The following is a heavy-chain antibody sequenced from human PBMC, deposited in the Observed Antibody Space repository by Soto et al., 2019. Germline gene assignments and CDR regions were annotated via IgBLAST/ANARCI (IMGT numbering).Heavy chain of an antibody. Sequence: QVQLVQSGAEVKKPGASVKVSCKVSGYTLTELSMHWVRQSPGKVLEWMGGFDPEDGETIYAQKFQGRVTMTEDTSTDTAYMELSSLSSEDTAVYYCATALGTTVPTAPGYWGQGTLVTGSS. J-gene: IGHJ4*02. CDR3: ATALGTTVPTAPGY. V-gene: IGHV1-24*01. CDR2: FDPEDGET. D-gene: IGHD4-17*01. CDR1: GYTLTELS.